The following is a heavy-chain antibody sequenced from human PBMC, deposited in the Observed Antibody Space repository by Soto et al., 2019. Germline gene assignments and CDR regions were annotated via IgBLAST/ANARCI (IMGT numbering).Heavy chain of an antibody. D-gene: IGHD3-3*01. CDR2: ISAYNGNT. CDR1: GYTFTSYG. Sequence: GASVKVSCKASGYTFTSYGISWVRQAPGQGLEWMGWISAYNGNTNYAQKLQGRVTITTDTSTSTAYMELRSLRSDDTAVYYCARVIYDFWSGYRWFDPWGQGTLVTVSS. V-gene: IGHV1-18*01. CDR3: ARVIYDFWSGYRWFDP. J-gene: IGHJ5*02.